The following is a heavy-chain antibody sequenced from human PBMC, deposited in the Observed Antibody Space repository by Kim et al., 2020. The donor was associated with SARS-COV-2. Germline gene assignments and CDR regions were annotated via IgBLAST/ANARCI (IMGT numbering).Heavy chain of an antibody. Sequence: GGSLRLSCSASGFIFFNYAMHWVRQAPGKGLEYVSAISSNGANIYYADSVQGRFTISRDSSNNTVFLQMSSLRAEDTAVYYCVRQRSGISGRSRPYDYWGQGTLVTVSS. CDR3: VRQRSGISGRSRPYDY. CDR2: ISSNGANI. J-gene: IGHJ4*02. D-gene: IGHD3-10*01. CDR1: GFIFFNYA. V-gene: IGHV3-64D*09.